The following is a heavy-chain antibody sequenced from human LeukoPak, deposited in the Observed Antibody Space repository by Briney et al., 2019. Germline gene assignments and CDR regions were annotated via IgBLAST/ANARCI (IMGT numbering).Heavy chain of an antibody. CDR1: GFTFSSYW. Sequence: GGSLRLSCAASGFTFSSYWMHWVRQAPGKGLVWVSRINSDGSSTSYADSVKGRFTIPRDNSKNTLYLQMNSLRAEDTAVYYCAKGGLYSTSWFGFDAFDFWGQGTMVTVSS. J-gene: IGHJ3*01. V-gene: IGHV3-74*01. CDR2: INSDGSST. CDR3: AKGGLYSTSWFGFDAFDF. D-gene: IGHD6-13*01.